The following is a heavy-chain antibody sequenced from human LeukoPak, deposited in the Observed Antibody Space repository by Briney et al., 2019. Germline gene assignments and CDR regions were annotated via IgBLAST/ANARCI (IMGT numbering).Heavy chain of an antibody. CDR3: ARDYSSSSSFFDY. Sequence: GGSLRLSCGASGFTFSSYGMHWVRQAPGKGLEWVTFIRYDGSNKYYADSVKGRFTISRDNSKNMLYLQMNSLRTEDTAVYYCARDYSSSSSFFDYWGQGTLVTVSS. CDR1: GFTFSSYG. D-gene: IGHD6-6*01. V-gene: IGHV3-30*02. J-gene: IGHJ4*02. CDR2: IRYDGSNK.